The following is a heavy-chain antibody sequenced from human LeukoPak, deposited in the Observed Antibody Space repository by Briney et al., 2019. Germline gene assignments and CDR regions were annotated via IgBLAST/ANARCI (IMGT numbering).Heavy chain of an antibody. J-gene: IGHJ4*02. CDR2: IRYDGSNK. Sequence: GGSLRLSCAASGFTFSSYGMHWVRQAPGKGLEWVAFIRYDGSNKYYADSVKGRFTISRDNSKNTLYLQMNSLRAEDTAVYYCAKAPFTAVAVAAPRYFDYWGQGTLVTVSS. CDR1: GFTFSSYG. V-gene: IGHV3-30*02. D-gene: IGHD6-19*01. CDR3: AKAPFTAVAVAAPRYFDY.